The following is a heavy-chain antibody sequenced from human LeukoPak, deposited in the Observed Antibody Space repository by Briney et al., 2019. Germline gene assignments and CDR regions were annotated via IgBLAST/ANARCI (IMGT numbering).Heavy chain of an antibody. CDR3: TKEAGAAGASWTIDS. Sequence: GGSLRLSCAASGFTFSNYGMACVRPVPGRGREGVSAISASASSTSYTVSVTGPFTISRDNSKNTLYLHMSSLRAEDTAVYYCTKEAGAAGASWTIDSWGQGTLVTVSS. J-gene: IGHJ4*02. D-gene: IGHD3/OR15-3a*01. V-gene: IGHV3-23*01. CDR1: GFTFSNYG. CDR2: ISASASST.